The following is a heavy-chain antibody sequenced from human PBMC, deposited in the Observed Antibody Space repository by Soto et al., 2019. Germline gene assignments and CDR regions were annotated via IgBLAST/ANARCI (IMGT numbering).Heavy chain of an antibody. J-gene: IGHJ4*02. CDR1: GFTFSSYE. V-gene: IGHV3-48*03. Sequence: GGSLRLSCAASGFTFSSYEMNWVRQAPGKGLEWVSYISSSGSTIYYADSVKGRFTISGDNAKNSLYLQMNSLRAEDTAVYYCARDAPWNPGVFDYWGQGTLVTSPQ. CDR2: ISSSGSTI. D-gene: IGHD1-1*01. CDR3: ARDAPWNPGVFDY.